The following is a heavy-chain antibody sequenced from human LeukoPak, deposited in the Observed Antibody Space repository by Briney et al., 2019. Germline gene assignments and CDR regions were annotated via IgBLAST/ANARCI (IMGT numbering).Heavy chain of an antibody. CDR3: AKYFASGSYYKLPH. J-gene: IGHJ1*01. D-gene: IGHD3-10*01. CDR2: ISGSGAYT. CDR1: GFTFSSYA. Sequence: PGGSLRLSCAACGFTFSSYAMSWVRQAPGKGLEWVSTISGSGAYTYYADSVKGRFTISRDNSKNTLYLQMNSLRAEDTAVYYCAKYFASGSYYKLPHWGQGTLVTVSS. V-gene: IGHV3-23*01.